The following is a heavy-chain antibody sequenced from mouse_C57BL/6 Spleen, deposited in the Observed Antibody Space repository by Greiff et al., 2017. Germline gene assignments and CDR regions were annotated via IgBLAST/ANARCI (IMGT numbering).Heavy chain of an antibody. CDR1: GFTFSSYA. CDR3: ARECPWFAY. J-gene: IGHJ3*01. V-gene: IGHV5-4*01. Sequence: EVQVVESGGGLVKPGGSLKLSCAASGFTFSSYAMSWVRQTPEKRLEWVATISDGGSYTYYPDNVKGRFTISRDNAKNNLYLQMSHLKSEDTAMYYCARECPWFAYWGQGTLVTVSA. CDR2: ISDGGSYT.